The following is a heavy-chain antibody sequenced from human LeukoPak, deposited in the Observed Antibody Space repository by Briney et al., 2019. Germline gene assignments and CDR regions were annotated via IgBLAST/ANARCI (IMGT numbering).Heavy chain of an antibody. Sequence: ASVKVSCKASGYTFTGYYMHWVRQAPGQGLEWMGWINPNSGGTNYAQKFQGRVTMTRDTSISTAYMELSRLRSDDTAVYYCAKKPRDHNSGWDSPYFDFWGQGTLVTVSS. CDR2: INPNSGGT. CDR1: GYTFTGYY. J-gene: IGHJ4*02. D-gene: IGHD5-12*01. V-gene: IGHV1-2*02. CDR3: AKKPRDHNSGWDSPYFDF.